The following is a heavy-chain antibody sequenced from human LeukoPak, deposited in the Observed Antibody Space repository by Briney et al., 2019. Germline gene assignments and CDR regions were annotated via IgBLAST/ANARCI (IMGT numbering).Heavy chain of an antibody. CDR3: ARVLRYSGYDFWFDP. D-gene: IGHD5-12*01. V-gene: IGHV1-2*06. J-gene: IGHJ5*02. CDR2: INPNSGGT. CDR1: GYTFTGYY. Sequence: ASVKVSCKASGYTFTGYYMHWVRQAPGQGLEWMGRINPNSGGTNYAQKFQGRVTMTRDTSTSTAYMELSRLRSDDTAVYYCARVLRYSGYDFWFDPWGQGTLVTVSS.